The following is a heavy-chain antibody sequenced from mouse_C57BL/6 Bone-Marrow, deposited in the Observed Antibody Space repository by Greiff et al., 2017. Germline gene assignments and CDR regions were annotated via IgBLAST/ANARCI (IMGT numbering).Heavy chain of an antibody. V-gene: IGHV15-2*01. Sequence: QVQLQQSGSELRSPGSSVKLSCKDFDSEVFPIAYMSWVRQKPGHGYEWIGGILPSIGRTFYGEKYEDKATLDADTLSNTAYLELNSLTSEDSAIYDCARTLWLRRSRDYWGQGTTLTVSS. CDR1: DSEVFPIAY. CDR3: ARTLWLRRSRDY. J-gene: IGHJ2*01. D-gene: IGHD2-2*01. CDR2: ILPSIGRT.